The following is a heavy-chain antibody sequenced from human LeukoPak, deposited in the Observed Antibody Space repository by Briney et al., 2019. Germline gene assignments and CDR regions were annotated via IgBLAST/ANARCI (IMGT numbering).Heavy chain of an antibody. J-gene: IGHJ4*02. CDR3: AKVYSTSWQFYFDY. V-gene: IGHV3-48*03. D-gene: IGHD6-13*01. CDR2: ISSSGSTR. Sequence: PGGSLRLSCAASGFTFSTYEMNWVRQAPGKGLEWVSHISSSGSTRYYADSVKGRFTISRDNPKNTLFLQMNSLRAEDTAVYFCAKVYSTSWQFYFDYWGQGTLVTVSS. CDR1: GFTFSTYE.